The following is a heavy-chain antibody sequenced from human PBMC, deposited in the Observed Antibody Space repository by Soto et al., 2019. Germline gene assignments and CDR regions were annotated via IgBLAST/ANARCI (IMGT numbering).Heavy chain of an antibody. D-gene: IGHD1-1*01. V-gene: IGHV1-18*01. J-gene: IGHJ4*02. Sequence: ASVKVSCKASVYTFTSYGISCVRRAPGQGLEWMGWISAYNGNTNYAQRLQGRVTMTTDTSTTTAYMELRSLRSDDTAVYYCARGQKLFQDGRFDYWGQGTLVTVSS. CDR1: VYTFTSYG. CDR2: ISAYNGNT. CDR3: ARGQKLFQDGRFDY.